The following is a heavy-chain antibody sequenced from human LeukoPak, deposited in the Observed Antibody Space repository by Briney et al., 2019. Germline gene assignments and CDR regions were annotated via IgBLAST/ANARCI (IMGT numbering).Heavy chain of an antibody. CDR3: ARHVSPYDYVWGSYRPYYFDF. Sequence: SETLSLTCIVSGGSIGSSSYYGAWIRQPPGKRLEWIGSIYYSGSTYYNPSLKSRVTISVDTSKNQFSLKLSSVTAADTAVYFCARHVSPYDYVWGSYRPYYFDFWGQGTLVTVSS. CDR2: IYYSGST. D-gene: IGHD3-16*02. V-gene: IGHV4-39*01. CDR1: GGSIGSSSYY. J-gene: IGHJ4*02.